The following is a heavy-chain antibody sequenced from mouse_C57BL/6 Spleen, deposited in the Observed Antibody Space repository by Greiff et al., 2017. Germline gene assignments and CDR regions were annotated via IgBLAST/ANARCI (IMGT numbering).Heavy chain of an antibody. V-gene: IGHV10-3*01. CDR3: VRDRFTTVVADYAMDY. CDR2: IRSKSSNYAT. Sequence: EVKLVESGGGLVQPKGSLKLSCAASGFTFNTYAMHWVRQAPGKGLEWVARIRSKSSNYATYYADSVKDRFTISRDDSQSMLYLQMNNLKTEDTAMYYCVRDRFTTVVADYAMDYWGQGTSVTVSS. CDR1: GFTFNTYA. J-gene: IGHJ4*01. D-gene: IGHD1-1*01.